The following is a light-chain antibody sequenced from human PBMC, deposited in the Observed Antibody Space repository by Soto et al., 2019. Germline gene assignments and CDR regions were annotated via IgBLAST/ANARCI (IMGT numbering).Light chain of an antibody. J-gene: IGKJ5*01. V-gene: IGKV1-12*01. Sequence: DIQMTQSPSSVSASVGDRVTITCRASQGISSRLDWYQQKPGKAPKLLIYATSSLQSGVPSRFSGSGSGTDFTLTISSLQPEDFATYYCHQANSFPFTFGHGTRLEIK. CDR1: QGISSR. CDR3: HQANSFPFT. CDR2: ATS.